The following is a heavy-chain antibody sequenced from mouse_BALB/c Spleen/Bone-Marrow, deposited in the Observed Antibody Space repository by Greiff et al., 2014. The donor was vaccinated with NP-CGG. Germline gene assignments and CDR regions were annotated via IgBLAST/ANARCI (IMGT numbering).Heavy chain of an antibody. CDR2: IDPANGNT. J-gene: IGHJ4*01. CDR1: GFNIKDTY. V-gene: IGHV14-3*02. CDR3: AEITTAAYYVMDY. D-gene: IGHD1-2*01. Sequence: VQLKESGAELVKPGASVKLSRTASGFNIKDTYIHWVKQRPEQGLEWIGRIDPANGNTKYDPKFQGKATITADTSSNTAYLQLSSLTSEDTAVYYCAEITTAAYYVMDYWGQGTSVTVSS.